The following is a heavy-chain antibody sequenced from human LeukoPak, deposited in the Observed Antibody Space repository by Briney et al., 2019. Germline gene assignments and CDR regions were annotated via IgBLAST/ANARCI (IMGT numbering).Heavy chain of an antibody. CDR3: AKDPRRYSKTGGYFDY. J-gene: IGHJ4*02. V-gene: IGHV3-30*18. CDR2: ISYDGSDK. CDR1: RFTFSNYV. Sequence: GGSLRLSCAASRFTFSNYVMHWVRQAPGKGLEWVAVISYDGSDKYYADSVKGRFTISRDNSKNTLYLQMNSLRAEDTAVYYCAKDPRRYSKTGGYFDYWGQGTLVTVSS. D-gene: IGHD6-13*01.